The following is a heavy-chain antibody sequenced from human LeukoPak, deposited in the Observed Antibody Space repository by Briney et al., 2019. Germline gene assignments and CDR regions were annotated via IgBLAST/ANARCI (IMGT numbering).Heavy chain of an antibody. CDR2: LYPSGSS. CDR3: ARDLSGSLYFDY. D-gene: IGHD3-10*01. V-gene: IGHV4-4*07. Sequence: SETLSLTCTVSGASVSPYYWNWIRQPAGKGLEWIGRLYPSGSSDYNPSLKSRVSISVGTSNNQFSLRVTSVTAADTAIYYCARDLSGSLYFDYWGQGILVTVSA. CDR1: GASVSPYY. J-gene: IGHJ4*02.